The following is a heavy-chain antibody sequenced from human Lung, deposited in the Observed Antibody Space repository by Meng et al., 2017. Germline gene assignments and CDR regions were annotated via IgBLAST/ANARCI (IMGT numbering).Heavy chain of an antibody. CDR1: GGSLSDYY. CDR2: INHSGST. V-gene: IGHV4-34*01. CDR3: ARGPTTMAHDFDY. J-gene: IGHJ4*02. Sequence: VQLQQWGAGVLKPSESLSLTGVVYGGSLSDYYWSWIRQRPGKGLEWIGEINHSGSTNYNPSLESRATISVDTSQNNISLKLSSVTAADSAVYYCARGPTTMAHDFDYWGQGTLVTVSS. D-gene: IGHD4-11*01.